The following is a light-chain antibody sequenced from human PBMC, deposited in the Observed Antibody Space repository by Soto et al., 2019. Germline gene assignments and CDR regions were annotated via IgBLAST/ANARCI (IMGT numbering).Light chain of an antibody. CDR3: QQYSIWRT. CDR1: QSVSSN. V-gene: IGKV3-15*01. J-gene: IGKJ1*01. CDR2: GAS. Sequence: EIVMPQSPATLSVSPGERATLSCRASQSVSSNLAWYQQKPGQAPRLLIHGASIRATGVPARFSGSGSGTEFTLTISSLQSEDFAVYYCQQYSIWRTFGQGTKVDIK.